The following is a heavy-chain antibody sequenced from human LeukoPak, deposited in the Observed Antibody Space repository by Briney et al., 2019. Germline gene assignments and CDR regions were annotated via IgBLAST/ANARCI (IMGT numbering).Heavy chain of an antibody. CDR1: GGSISSDY. Sequence: SETLSLTCTVSGGSISSDYWSWIRQPPGKGLEWIGYIYYSGSTNYNPSLKSRVTISVDTSKNQFSLKLSSVTAADTAVYYCARGSRGSTSERHLRYYYYYYMDVWGKGTTVTVSS. CDR2: IYYSGST. CDR3: ARGSRGSTSERHLRYYYYYYMDV. V-gene: IGHV4-59*01. J-gene: IGHJ6*03. D-gene: IGHD2-2*01.